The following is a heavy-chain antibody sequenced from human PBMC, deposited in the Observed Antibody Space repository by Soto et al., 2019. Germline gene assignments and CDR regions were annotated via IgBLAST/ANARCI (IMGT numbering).Heavy chain of an antibody. CDR3: ATIPATTIITDY. D-gene: IGHD2-2*02. CDR1: GGSITSSYY. Sequence: QLQLQESGPGLVKPSETLSLTCTVSGGSITSSYYWGWIRQPPGKGLEWIGSIYYSGSTYYNPSLKSRVTISVDTSKNQFSLKLSSVTAADTAVYYCATIPATTIITDYWGQGTLVTVSS. J-gene: IGHJ4*02. CDR2: IYYSGST. V-gene: IGHV4-39*01.